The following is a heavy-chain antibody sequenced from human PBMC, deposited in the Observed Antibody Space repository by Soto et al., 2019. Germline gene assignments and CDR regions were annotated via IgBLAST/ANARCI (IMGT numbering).Heavy chain of an antibody. CDR1: GGSPNSRNYY. V-gene: IGHV4-39*01. CDR2: VYYSGST. CDR3: ARQPRGPGYGERGLYFDE. Sequence: CETLALTCPVSGGSPNSRNYYWGWLRQPPGRGLEWIGSVYYSGSTHDNPSLQSRVSISVDTSRNQFSPNLISVTAADTAVYFCARQPRGPGYGERGLYFDEWGQGTLVTLS. D-gene: IGHD3-16*01. J-gene: IGHJ4*02.